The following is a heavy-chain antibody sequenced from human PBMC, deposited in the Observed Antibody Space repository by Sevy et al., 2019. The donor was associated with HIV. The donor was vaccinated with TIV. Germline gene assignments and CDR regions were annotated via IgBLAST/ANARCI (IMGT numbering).Heavy chain of an antibody. CDR1: GFTFDDYA. CDR3: AKDMGGYSGYDSQRRDYYYYGMDV. V-gene: IGHV3-9*01. CDR2: ISWNSGSI. J-gene: IGHJ6*02. Sequence: GGSLRLSCAASGFTFDDYAMHWVRQAPGKGLEWVSGISWNSGSIGYADSVKDRFTISRDNAKNSLYLQMNSLRAEDTALYYCAKDMGGYSGYDSQRRDYYYYGMDVWGQGTTVTVSS. D-gene: IGHD5-12*01.